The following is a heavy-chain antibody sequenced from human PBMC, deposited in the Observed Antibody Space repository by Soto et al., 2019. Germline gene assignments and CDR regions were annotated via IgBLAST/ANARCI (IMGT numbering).Heavy chain of an antibody. D-gene: IGHD4-17*01. Sequence: NPSETLSLTCSVSGGSVSDKTYYWSWIRQPPGKRLEWIGYVYYSGTTNHNPSLKSRVTISVDLSKNRFSLRLSSVTTADTALYYCARTTAVPNTLRSRYFFDYWGQGTLVTVSS. CDR2: VYYSGTT. CDR3: ARTTAVPNTLRSRYFFDY. CDR1: GGSVSDKTYY. J-gene: IGHJ4*02. V-gene: IGHV4-61*01.